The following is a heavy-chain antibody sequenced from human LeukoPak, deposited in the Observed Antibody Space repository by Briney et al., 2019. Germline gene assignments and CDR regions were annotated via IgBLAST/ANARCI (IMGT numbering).Heavy chain of an antibody. CDR2: ASGSGGST. Sequence: GGSLRLSCAASGFTFSSYAMSWVRQAPGKGLEWVSSASGSGGSTYYADSVKGRFTISRDNSKNTLHLQMNSLRAEDTAVYYCARDGEYSYGSLDYWGQGTLVTVSS. J-gene: IGHJ4*02. CDR1: GFTFSSYA. D-gene: IGHD5-18*01. CDR3: ARDGEYSYGSLDY. V-gene: IGHV3-23*01.